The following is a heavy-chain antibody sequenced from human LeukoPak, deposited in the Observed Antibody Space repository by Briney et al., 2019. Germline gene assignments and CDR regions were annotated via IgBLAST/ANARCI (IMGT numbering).Heavy chain of an antibody. CDR1: GFTFSSYW. V-gene: IGHV3-74*01. CDR3: ARRYSGSYYDFDY. D-gene: IGHD1-26*01. Sequence: PGGSLRLSCAASGFTFSSYWMHWVRQAPGKGLVWVSRINSDGSSTSYADSVKDRFTISCDNAKNTLYLQMNSLRAEDTAVYYCARRYSGSYYDFDYWGQGTLVTVSS. J-gene: IGHJ4*02. CDR2: INSDGSST.